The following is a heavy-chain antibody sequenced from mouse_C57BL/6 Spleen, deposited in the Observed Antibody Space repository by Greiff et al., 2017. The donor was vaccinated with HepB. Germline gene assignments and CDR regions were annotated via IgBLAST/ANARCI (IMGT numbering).Heavy chain of an antibody. V-gene: IGHV1-18*01. CDR2: INPNNGGT. D-gene: IGHD1-1*01. Sequence: EVQLQQSGPELVKPGASVKIPCKASGYTFTDYNMDWVKQSHGKSLEWIGDINPNNGGTIYNQKFKGKATLTVDKSSSTAYMELRSLTSEDTAVYYCARPLYGSSPYAMDYWGQGTSVTVSS. CDR1: GYTFTDYN. CDR3: ARPLYGSSPYAMDY. J-gene: IGHJ4*01.